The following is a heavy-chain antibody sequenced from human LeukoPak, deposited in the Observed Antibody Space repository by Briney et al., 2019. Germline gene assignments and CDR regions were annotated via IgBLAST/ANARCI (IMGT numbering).Heavy chain of an antibody. Sequence: PGGSLRLSCAASGLMFSTSGMHWVRQAPDKGLEWVAFIQYDGSEIYYADSLKGRFPISRDNSKNTLYLQMNSLRAEDTAVFYCARESGAAKIGQVLNYWGQGTLVTVSS. V-gene: IGHV3-30*02. J-gene: IGHJ4*02. CDR3: ARESGAAKIGQVLNY. CDR2: IQYDGSEI. CDR1: GLMFSTSG. D-gene: IGHD2-8*01.